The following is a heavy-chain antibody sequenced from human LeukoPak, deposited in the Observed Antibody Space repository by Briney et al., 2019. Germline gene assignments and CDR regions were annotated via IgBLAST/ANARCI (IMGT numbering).Heavy chain of an antibody. CDR3: ARDGSSSYYYYGMDV. CDR1: GGSISSYY. J-gene: IGHJ6*02. V-gene: IGHV4-59*01. CDR2: IYYSGST. Sequence: PSETLSLTCTVSGGSISSYYWSWIRQPPGKGLEWIGYIYYSGSTNYNPSLKSRVTISVDTSKNQFSLKLSSVTAADTAVYYCARDGSSSYYYYGMDVWGQGTTVTVSS. D-gene: IGHD6-6*01.